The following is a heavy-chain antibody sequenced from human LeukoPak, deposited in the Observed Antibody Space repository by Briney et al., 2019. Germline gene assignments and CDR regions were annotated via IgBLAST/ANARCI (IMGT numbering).Heavy chain of an antibody. V-gene: IGHV1-18*01. D-gene: IGHD2-2*01. CDR2: ISAYNGNT. Sequence: ASVTVSCKASGYTFTSYGISWVRQAPGQGLEWMGWISAYNGNTNYAQKLQGRVTMTTDTSTSTAYMELRSLISDDTAVYYCARDIDCSSTSCYLAGFDYWGQGTLVTVSS. J-gene: IGHJ4*02. CDR1: GYTFTSYG. CDR3: ARDIDCSSTSCYLAGFDY.